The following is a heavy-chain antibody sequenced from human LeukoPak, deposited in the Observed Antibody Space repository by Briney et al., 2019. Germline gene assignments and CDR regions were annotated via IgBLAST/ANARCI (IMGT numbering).Heavy chain of an antibody. V-gene: IGHV1-2*02. Sequence: ASVKVSCKASGYTFTGYYMHWVRQAPGQGLEWMGWINPNSGGTNYAQKFQGRVTMTRDTSISTAYMELSRLRSDDTAVYYCARYYSSSWYGDDAFDIWGQGTMVTVSS. CDR1: GYTFTGYY. D-gene: IGHD6-13*01. CDR2: INPNSGGT. J-gene: IGHJ3*02. CDR3: ARYYSSSWYGDDAFDI.